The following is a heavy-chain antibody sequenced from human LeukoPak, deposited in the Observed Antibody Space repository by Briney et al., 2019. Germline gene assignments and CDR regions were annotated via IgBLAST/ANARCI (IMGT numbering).Heavy chain of an antibody. CDR1: GFTFSNYN. CDR2: ITRGSIYT. Sequence: GGSLRLSCAASGFTFSNYNMNWVRQTPGKGLEWVSSITRGSIYTFYADSVKGRFTISRDNAKNSLSLQMNSLRAEDTAVYYCARVGVGNSFAFDYWGQGTLVTVSS. V-gene: IGHV3-21*01. D-gene: IGHD6-6*01. J-gene: IGHJ4*02. CDR3: ARVGVGNSFAFDY.